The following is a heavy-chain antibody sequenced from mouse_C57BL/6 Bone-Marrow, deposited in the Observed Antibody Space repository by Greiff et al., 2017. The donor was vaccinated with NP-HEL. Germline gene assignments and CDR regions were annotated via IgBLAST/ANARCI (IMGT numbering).Heavy chain of an antibody. Sequence: EVKLMESGGGLVQSGRSLRLSCATSGFTFSDFYMEWARQAPGKGLEWIAASRNKANDYTTEYSASVKGRFIVSRDTSQSILYLQMNALRAEDTAIYYCARDAYYSNYFDVWGTGTTVTVSS. V-gene: IGHV7-1*01. J-gene: IGHJ1*03. D-gene: IGHD2-5*01. CDR2: SRNKANDYTT. CDR3: ARDAYYSNYFDV. CDR1: GFTFSDFY.